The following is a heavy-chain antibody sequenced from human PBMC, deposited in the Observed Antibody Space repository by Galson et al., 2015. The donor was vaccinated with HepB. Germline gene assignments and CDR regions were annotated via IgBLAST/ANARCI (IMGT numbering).Heavy chain of an antibody. CDR3: ARDRGMVRGVALEKTNWFDP. CDR1: GYTFTSYA. D-gene: IGHD3-10*01. J-gene: IGHJ5*02. CDR2: INAGNGNT. V-gene: IGHV1-3*01. Sequence: SVKVSCKASGYTFTSYAMHWVRQAPGQRLEWMGWINAGNGNTKYSQKFQGRVTITRDTSASTAYMELSSLRSEDTAVYYCARDRGMVRGVALEKTNWFDPWGQGTLVTVSS.